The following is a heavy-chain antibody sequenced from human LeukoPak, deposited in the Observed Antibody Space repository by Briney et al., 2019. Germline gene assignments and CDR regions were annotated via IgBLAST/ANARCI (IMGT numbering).Heavy chain of an antibody. D-gene: IGHD4-17*01. CDR1: GFTFSSYA. V-gene: IGHV3-23*01. Sequence: GWSLRLSCAASGFTFSSYAMSWVRQAPGKGLEWVSAISGSGGSTYYADSVKGRFTISRDNSKNTLYLQMNSLRAEDTAVYYCAFNGGDSDYGDYANAFDIWGQGTMVTVSS. J-gene: IGHJ3*02. CDR2: ISGSGGST. CDR3: AFNGGDSDYGDYANAFDI.